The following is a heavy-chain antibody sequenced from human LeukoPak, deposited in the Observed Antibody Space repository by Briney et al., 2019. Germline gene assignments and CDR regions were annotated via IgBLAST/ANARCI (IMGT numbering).Heavy chain of an antibody. CDR2: ISSGSRYT. V-gene: IGHV3-11*06. CDR1: GFPFSAFY. CDR3: ARVSYSSGWYIDY. D-gene: IGHD6-19*01. J-gene: IGHJ4*02. Sequence: GGSLRLSCAASGFPFSAFYMSWVRQAPGKGLEWLSYISSGSRYTLYADSVGGRFTVSRDDAQNLLFLQMNSLRAEDTAVYYCARVSYSSGWYIDYWGQGTLVTVSS.